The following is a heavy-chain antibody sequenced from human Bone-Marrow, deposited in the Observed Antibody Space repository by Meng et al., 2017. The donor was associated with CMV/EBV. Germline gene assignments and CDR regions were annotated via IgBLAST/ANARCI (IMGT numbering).Heavy chain of an antibody. CDR1: GGTFSSYA. J-gene: IGHJ6*02. D-gene: IGHD3-3*01. CDR2: INPHSGGT. CDR3: ARLFHTTLGTNYYYGMDV. Sequence: ASVKVSCKASGGTFSSYAISWVRQAPGQGLEWLGWINPHSGGTIYAQKFEDRVTLTSDTSISTAYMELRRLRSDDTAVFFCARLFHTTLGTNYYYGMDVWGPGTTVTVSS. V-gene: IGHV1-2*02.